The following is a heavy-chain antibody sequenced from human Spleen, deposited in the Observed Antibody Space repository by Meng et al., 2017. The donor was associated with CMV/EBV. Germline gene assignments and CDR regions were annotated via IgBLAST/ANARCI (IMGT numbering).Heavy chain of an antibody. D-gene: IGHD3-10*01. V-gene: IGHV1-8*03. Sequence: ASVKVSCKASGYTFTSYDINWVRQATGQGLEWMGWMNPNSGNTGYAQKFQGRVTITRNTSISTAYMELSSLRPEDTAVYYCARRGPIWFGELWGFDPWGQGTLVTVSS. CDR3: ARRGPIWFGELWGFDP. CDR2: MNPNSGNT. J-gene: IGHJ5*02. CDR1: GYTFTSYD.